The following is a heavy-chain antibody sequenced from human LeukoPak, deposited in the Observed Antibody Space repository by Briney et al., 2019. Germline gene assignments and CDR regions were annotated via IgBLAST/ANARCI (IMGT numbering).Heavy chain of an antibody. CDR1: GFTFSSYE. V-gene: IGHV3-48*03. Sequence: GGSLRLSCAASGFTFSSYEMNWVRQAPGKGLEWVSYISSSGSTIYYADSVKGRFTISRDNAKNSLYLQMNSLRAEDTAVYYCARDLDILTGYYEADNWFDPWGQGTLVTVSS. J-gene: IGHJ5*02. CDR2: ISSSGSTI. CDR3: ARDLDILTGYYEADNWFDP. D-gene: IGHD3-9*01.